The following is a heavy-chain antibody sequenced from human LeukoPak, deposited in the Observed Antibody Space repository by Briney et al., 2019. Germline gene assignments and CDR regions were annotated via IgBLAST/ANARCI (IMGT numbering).Heavy chain of an antibody. V-gene: IGHV3-7*01. CDR1: GFTFSNYW. CDR2: TKQDGSEK. Sequence: PGGSLRLSCEASGFTFSNYWMSWVRQAPGKGLEWVANTKQDGSEKYYVDSVKGRFTISRDNAKNSLYLQMNSLRAEDTAVYYCATGLWFGELYFESWGQGTPVTVSS. CDR3: ATGLWFGELYFES. J-gene: IGHJ4*02. D-gene: IGHD3-10*01.